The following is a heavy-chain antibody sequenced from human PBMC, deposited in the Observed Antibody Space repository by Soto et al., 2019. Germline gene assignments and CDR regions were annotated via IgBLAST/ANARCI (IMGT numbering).Heavy chain of an antibody. CDR2: ISYDGSNK. CDR3: ARGGLERRGDAFDI. Sequence: QVQLVESGGGVVQPGRSPRLSCAASGFTFSSYAMHWVRQAPGKGLEWVAVISYDGSNKYYADSVKGRFTISRDNSKNTLYLQMNSLRAEDTAVYYCARGGLERRGDAFDIWGQGTMVTVSS. J-gene: IGHJ3*02. V-gene: IGHV3-30-3*01. D-gene: IGHD1-1*01. CDR1: GFTFSSYA.